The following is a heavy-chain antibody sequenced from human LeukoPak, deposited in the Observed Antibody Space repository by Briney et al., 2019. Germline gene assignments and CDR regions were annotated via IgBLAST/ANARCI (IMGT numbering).Heavy chain of an antibody. D-gene: IGHD3-16*02. CDR3: ARAPYDYVWGSYRYYYFDY. V-gene: IGHV3-7*01. Sequence: GGSLRLSCAASGFTFSSYWMSWVRQAPGKGLEWVANIKQDGSEKYYVDSVKGRFTISRDNAKNSLYLQMNSLRAEDTAVYYCARAPYDYVWGSYRYYYFDYWGQGTLVTVSS. J-gene: IGHJ4*02. CDR1: GFTFSSYW. CDR2: IKQDGSEK.